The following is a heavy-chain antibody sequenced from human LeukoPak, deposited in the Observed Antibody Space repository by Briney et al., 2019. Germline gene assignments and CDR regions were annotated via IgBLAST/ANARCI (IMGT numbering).Heavy chain of an antibody. D-gene: IGHD3-10*01. Sequence: PGGSLRLSCAASGFTFSSYGMSWVRQAPGKGLEWVSAISGSGGSTYYAGSVKGRFTISRDNSKNTLYLQMNSLRAEDTAVYYCAKYYYGSGSYSYFDYWGQGTLVTVSS. CDR2: ISGSGGST. V-gene: IGHV3-23*01. CDR3: AKYYYGSGSYSYFDY. J-gene: IGHJ4*02. CDR1: GFTFSSYG.